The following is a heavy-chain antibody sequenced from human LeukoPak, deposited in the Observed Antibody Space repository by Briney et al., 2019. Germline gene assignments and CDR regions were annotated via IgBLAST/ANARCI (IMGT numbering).Heavy chain of an antibody. CDR2: LSSNSRYI. V-gene: IGHV3-21*06. CDR1: GFTYSGYS. CDR3: TRSPDRDYSQTGSGRYVT. D-gene: IGHD6-19*01. J-gene: IGHJ5*02. Sequence: RGSLSLPCEPTGFTYSGYSMNWIRQAPGKGPEWPPTLSSNSRYINYADSARGRFTASRDNAANSLNQQKTNLRTDDTAVYFCTRSPDRDYSQTGSGRYVTWGEGTLVSVSS.